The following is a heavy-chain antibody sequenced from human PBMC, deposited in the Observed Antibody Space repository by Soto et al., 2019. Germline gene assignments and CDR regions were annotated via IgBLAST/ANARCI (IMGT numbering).Heavy chain of an antibody. CDR3: ARSSGSYSFVHYYFDY. CDR1: GFTFSSYA. J-gene: IGHJ4*02. Sequence: QVQLVESGGGVVQPGRSLRLSCAASGFTFSSYAMHWVRQAPGKGLEWVAVISYDGSNKYYADSVKGRFTISRDNSKNTLDLQMNSLRAEDTAVYYCARSSGSYSFVHYYFDYWGQGTLVTVSS. CDR2: ISYDGSNK. V-gene: IGHV3-30-3*01. D-gene: IGHD1-26*01.